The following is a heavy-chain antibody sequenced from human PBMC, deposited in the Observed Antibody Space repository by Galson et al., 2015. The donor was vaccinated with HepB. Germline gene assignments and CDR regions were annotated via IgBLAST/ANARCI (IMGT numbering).Heavy chain of an antibody. J-gene: IGHJ6*02. Sequence: SLRLSCAASGFTFRSQSMNWVRQAPGKGLEWVSYISSSSSPIYYADSVKGRFTISRDNAENSLYLQMNSLRAEDTAVYYCATALSGSALSPMDVWGQGTTVTV. CDR1: GFTFRSQS. D-gene: IGHD6-25*01. V-gene: IGHV3-48*04. CDR2: ISSSSSPI. CDR3: ATALSGSALSPMDV.